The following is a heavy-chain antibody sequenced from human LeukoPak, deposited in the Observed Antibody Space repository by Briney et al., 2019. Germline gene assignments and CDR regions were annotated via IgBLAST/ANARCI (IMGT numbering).Heavy chain of an antibody. Sequence: GGSLRLSCAASGFTCSGYDMHWVRQATGKGLEWVSAIGRGGDTYYPGSVKGRFTISRENSKNSLYLQMNSTRAADTAVDCCAREVVDTISSGWYFDLWGRGTLVTVSS. CDR1: GFTCSGYD. V-gene: IGHV3-13*01. D-gene: IGHD6-6*01. CDR3: AREVVDTISSGWYFDL. CDR2: IGRGGDT. J-gene: IGHJ2*01.